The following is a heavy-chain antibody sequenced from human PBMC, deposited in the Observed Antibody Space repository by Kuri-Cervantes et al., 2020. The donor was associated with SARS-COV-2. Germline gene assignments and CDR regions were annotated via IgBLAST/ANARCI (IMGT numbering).Heavy chain of an antibody. CDR1: GFTLSNSY. CDR3: ARGGGGSGDFEYFQY. V-gene: IGHV3-53*01. D-gene: IGHD2-15*01. Sequence: GESLKISCVVSGFTLSNSYMSWVRQAPGKGLEWVSVIYSGGSTFYPDSVKGRFMVSRDNSRNTMYLQMNSLRVEHTAVYFCARGGGGSGDFEYFQYWGQGTVVTVSS. CDR2: IYSGGST. J-gene: IGHJ1*01.